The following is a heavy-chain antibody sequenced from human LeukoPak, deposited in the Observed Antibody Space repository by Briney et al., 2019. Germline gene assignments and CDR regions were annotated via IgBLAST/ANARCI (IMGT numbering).Heavy chain of an antibody. J-gene: IGHJ4*02. D-gene: IGHD5-18*01. V-gene: IGHV1-18*04. CDR1: GYTFTSYG. CDR3: ARGSSGYSYGYAVDY. Sequence: AASVKVSCKASGYTFTSYGISRVRQVPGQGLEWMGWISAYNGNTNYAQKLQGRVTMTTDTSTSTAYMELRSLRSDDTAVYYCARGSSGYSYGYAVDYWGQGTLVTVSS. CDR2: ISAYNGNT.